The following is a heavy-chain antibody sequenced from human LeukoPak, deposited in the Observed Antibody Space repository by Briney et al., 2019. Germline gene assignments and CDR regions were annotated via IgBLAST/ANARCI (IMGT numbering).Heavy chain of an antibody. Sequence: SQTLSLTCAISGDSVSSNSAAWNWIRQSPPRGLEWLGRTYYRSKWSFDYAVSVRSRITISPDTSKNQFSLLLHSVTPEDTAVYYCARRRGSAHAFDIWGQGTMVTVSS. CDR1: GDSVSSNSAA. V-gene: IGHV6-1*01. J-gene: IGHJ3*02. CDR3: ARRRGSAHAFDI. D-gene: IGHD6-25*01. CDR2: TYYRSKWSF.